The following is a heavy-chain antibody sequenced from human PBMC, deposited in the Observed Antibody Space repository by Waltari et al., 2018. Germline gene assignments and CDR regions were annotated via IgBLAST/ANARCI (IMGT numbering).Heavy chain of an antibody. V-gene: IGHV1-8*01. Sequence: QVQLVQSGAEVKKPGASVKVSCKASGYTFTSYDINWVRQATGQGLEWMGWMNPDSGNTGFSRKFQGRVTMTSTTAISTAYMELSSLRSEDTAVYYCAIKREDFDWLLATVWFDPWGQGTLVTVSS. CDR2: MNPDSGNT. D-gene: IGHD3-9*01. CDR1: GYTFTSYD. CDR3: AIKREDFDWLLATVWFDP. J-gene: IGHJ5*02.